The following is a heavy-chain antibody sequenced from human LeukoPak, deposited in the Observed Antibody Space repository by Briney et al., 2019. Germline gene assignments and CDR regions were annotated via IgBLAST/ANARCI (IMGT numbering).Heavy chain of an antibody. Sequence: PSETLSLTCTVSGGSISSGGYYWSWIRQHPGKGLEWIGYIYYSGSTYYNPSLKSRVTISVDTSKNQFSLKLSSVTAADTAVYYCARDKGAATRHNYFDYWGQGTLVTVSS. CDR1: GGSISSGGYY. CDR2: IYYSGST. V-gene: IGHV4-31*03. J-gene: IGHJ4*02. D-gene: IGHD6-13*01. CDR3: ARDKGAATRHNYFDY.